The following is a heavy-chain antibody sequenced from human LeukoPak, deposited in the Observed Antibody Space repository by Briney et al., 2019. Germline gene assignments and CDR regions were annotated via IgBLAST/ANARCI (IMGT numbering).Heavy chain of an antibody. CDR3: ARTNLDCKNGVCYDY. Sequence: GASVKVSCKVSGYTLTELSMHWVRQAPGQGLEWMGGIIPIFGTANYAQKFQGRVTITTDESTSTAYMELSSLRSEDTAVYYCARTNLDCKNGVCYDYWGQGTPVTVSS. J-gene: IGHJ4*02. CDR1: GYTLTELS. D-gene: IGHD2-8*01. CDR2: IIPIFGTA. V-gene: IGHV1-69*05.